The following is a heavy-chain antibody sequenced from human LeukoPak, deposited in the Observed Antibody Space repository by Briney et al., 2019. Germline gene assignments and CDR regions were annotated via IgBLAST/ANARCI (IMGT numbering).Heavy chain of an antibody. CDR1: GDSVSSNSAA. D-gene: IGHD2-2*01. J-gene: IGHJ6*03. CDR2: TYYRSKWYN. CDR3: ARAYIVVVPAAYYYYYMDV. Sequence: SQTLSLTCAISGDSVSSNSAAWNWIRQSPSRGLEWLGRTYYRSKWYNDYAVSVKSRITINPDTSKNQFSLQLNSVTPEDTAVYYCARAYIVVVPAAYYYYYMDVWGKGTTVIVSS. V-gene: IGHV6-1*01.